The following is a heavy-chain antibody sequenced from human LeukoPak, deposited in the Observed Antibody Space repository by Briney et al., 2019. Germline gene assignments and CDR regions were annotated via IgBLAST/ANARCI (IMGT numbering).Heavy chain of an antibody. D-gene: IGHD2-8*01. CDR2: ISGSGGST. V-gene: IGHV3-23*01. J-gene: IGHJ4*02. CDR1: GFTFSSYA. Sequence: GGSLRLSCAASGFTFSSYAMSWVRQAPGKGLEWVSAISGSGGSTYYADSVKGRFIISRDNSKNTLYLQMDSLRAEDTAVYYCAKEMLSSLYYFDYWGQGTLVTVSS. CDR3: AKEMLSSLYYFDY.